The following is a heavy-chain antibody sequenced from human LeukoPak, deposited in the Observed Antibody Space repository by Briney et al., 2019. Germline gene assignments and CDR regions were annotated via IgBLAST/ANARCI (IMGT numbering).Heavy chain of an antibody. CDR1: GFTFSSYE. CDR2: ISDSGSTI. CDR3: ARDYRESAIYGVVYGIDY. J-gene: IGHJ4*02. Sequence: PGGSLRLSCAASGFTFSSYEMNWVRQAPAKGLEWVSYISDSGSTIYYADSVKGRFTISRDNAKNSLYLQMNSLRAEDTAVYYCARDYRESAIYGVVYGIDYWGQGTLVTVSS. D-gene: IGHD3-3*01. V-gene: IGHV3-48*03.